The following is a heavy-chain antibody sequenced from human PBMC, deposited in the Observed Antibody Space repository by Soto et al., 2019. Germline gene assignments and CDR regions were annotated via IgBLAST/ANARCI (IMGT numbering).Heavy chain of an antibody. CDR3: ARDRAVFSPYYYDYMDV. J-gene: IGHJ6*03. Sequence: EVQLVESGGGLVQPGGSLRLSCAASGFTVSSNYMRWVRQAPGKVLEWVSVIYSGGSTYYADSVKGRVTISRHNAKNTLYLQMNSLRAEDTAVDYCARDRAVFSPYYYDYMDVWGKGTTVTVSS. CDR2: IYSGGST. D-gene: IGHD3-9*01. V-gene: IGHV3-53*04. CDR1: GFTVSSNY.